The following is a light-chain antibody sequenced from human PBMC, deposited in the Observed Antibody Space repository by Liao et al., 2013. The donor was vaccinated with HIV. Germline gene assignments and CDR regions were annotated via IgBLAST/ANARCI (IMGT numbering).Light chain of an antibody. CDR3: QVWDSSRGV. V-gene: IGLV3-1*01. Sequence: SYELTQPPSVSVSPGQTASITCSGDKLGDEYASWYQQKPGQSPVLVVYQDTRRPSGIPERFSGSNSGNTATLTISRVEAGDEADYYCQVWDSSRGVFGGGTKLTVL. CDR1: KLGDEY. J-gene: IGLJ3*02. CDR2: QDT.